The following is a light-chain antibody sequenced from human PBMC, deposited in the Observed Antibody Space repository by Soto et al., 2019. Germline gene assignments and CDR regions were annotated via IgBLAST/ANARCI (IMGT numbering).Light chain of an antibody. CDR1: QSVSSSY. V-gene: IGKV3D-20*01. J-gene: IGKJ4*01. CDR3: QHYGSSLP. CDR2: DAS. Sequence: EIVLTQSPATLSLSPGERATLSCGASQSVSSSYLAWYQQKPGLAPRLLIYDASSRATGIPDGSSGSGSGTNFPFPFSNREPEDFAGYSCQHYGSSLPFGGGPKGNIK.